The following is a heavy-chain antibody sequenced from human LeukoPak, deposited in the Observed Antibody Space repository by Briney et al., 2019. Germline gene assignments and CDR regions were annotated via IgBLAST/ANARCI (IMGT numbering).Heavy chain of an antibody. J-gene: IGHJ6*02. CDR1: GYTFTSYD. V-gene: IGHV1-8*01. CDR3: ARDRVEIWFGELEGSYGMDV. D-gene: IGHD3-10*01. Sequence: WASVKVSCKASGYTFTSYDINWVRQATGQGLEWMGWMNPNSGNTGYAQKFQGRVTMTRNTSISTAYMELSSLRSEDTAVYYCARDRVEIWFGELEGSYGMDVWGQGTTVTVSS. CDR2: MNPNSGNT.